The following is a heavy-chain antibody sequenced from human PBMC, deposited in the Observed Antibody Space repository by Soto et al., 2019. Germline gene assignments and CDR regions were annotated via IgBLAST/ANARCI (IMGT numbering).Heavy chain of an antibody. CDR2: ISGSGGST. V-gene: IGHV3-23*01. D-gene: IGHD5-12*01. CDR1: GFTFSSYA. CDR3: AKGPQRGGVNIVAYTPIHYFDY. J-gene: IGHJ4*02. Sequence: EVQLLESGGGLVQPGGSLRLSCAASGFTFSSYAMSWVRQAPGKGLEWVSAISGSGGSTYYADSVKGRFTISRDNSKNTLYLQMNSLRAEDTAVYYCAKGPQRGGVNIVAYTPIHYFDYWGQGTLVTVSS.